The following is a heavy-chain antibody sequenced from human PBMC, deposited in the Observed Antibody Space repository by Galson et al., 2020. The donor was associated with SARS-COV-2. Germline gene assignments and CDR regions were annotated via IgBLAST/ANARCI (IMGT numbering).Heavy chain of an antibody. CDR1: GGTFSNYA. Sequence: KISCKAYGGTFSNYAINWVRQAPGQGLEWMGEIIPMFGTPKYAQKFQGRVTISADESTSTAYMELSSLRSEDTAIYYCARTDAVATNFFYYYMDVWDKGTTVTVSS. D-gene: IGHD5-12*01. CDR2: IIPMFGTP. V-gene: IGHV1-69*01. CDR3: ARTDAVATNFFYYYMDV. J-gene: IGHJ6*03.